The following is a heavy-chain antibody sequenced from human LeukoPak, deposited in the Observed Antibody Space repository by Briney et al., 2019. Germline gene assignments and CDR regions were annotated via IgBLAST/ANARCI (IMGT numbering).Heavy chain of an antibody. V-gene: IGHV4-59*01. CDR2: IHYSGST. D-gene: IGHD1-1*01. J-gene: IGHJ4*02. Sequence: SETLSLTCAVSGGSISSYYWSWIRQPPGKGLEWIGYIHYSGSTNYNPSLKSRVTISVDTSKNQFSLKLSPVTAADTAVYYCARGYEHFDYWGQGTLVTVSS. CDR1: GGSISSYY. CDR3: ARGYEHFDY.